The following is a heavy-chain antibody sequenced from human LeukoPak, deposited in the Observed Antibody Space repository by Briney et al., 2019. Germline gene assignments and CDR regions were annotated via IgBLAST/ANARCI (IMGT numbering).Heavy chain of an antibody. Sequence: SETLSLTCAVYGESFSGYYWSWIRQPSGKGLEWIGEINHSGSTNYNPSLKSRVTISVDTSKNQFSLKLSSVTAADTAVYYCARGRRYFDWFPFDYWGQGTLVTVSS. CDR2: INHSGST. CDR1: GESFSGYY. D-gene: IGHD3-9*01. V-gene: IGHV4-34*01. CDR3: ARGRRYFDWFPFDY. J-gene: IGHJ4*02.